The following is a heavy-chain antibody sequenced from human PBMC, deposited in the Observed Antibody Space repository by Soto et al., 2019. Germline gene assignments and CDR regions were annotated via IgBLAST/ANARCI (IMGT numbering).Heavy chain of an antibody. J-gene: IGHJ4*02. CDR2: ILPVLDTT. CDR3: VRDRALRGFDY. Sequence: QVQLVQSGPEVKKPGSSVKVSCKASGDNFRNNAISWVRQAPGQGLEWMGMILPVLDTTNYAQNFEGRVTFTTDDSGGTAYMELRGLRSEDTAVYYCVRDRALRGFDYWGQGTLVTVSS. V-gene: IGHV1-69*18. CDR1: GDNFRNNA.